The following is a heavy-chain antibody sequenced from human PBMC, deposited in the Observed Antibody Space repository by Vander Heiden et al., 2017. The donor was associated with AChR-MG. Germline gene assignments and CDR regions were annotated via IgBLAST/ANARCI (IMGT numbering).Heavy chain of an antibody. CDR3: AKKNPGVAPFDY. J-gene: IGHJ4*02. CDR1: GFSFSSYA. CDR2: ISSSGGDT. V-gene: IGHV3-23*01. D-gene: IGHD3-3*01. Sequence: EVQMLQSRGGLVQPGGSLRLCGAASGFSFSSYAMSWVRQAPGKGLEWVSGISSSGGDTPYADSVKGRFTISRDNSKNTLYLQMNSLRAEDTAVYYCAKKNPGVAPFDYWGQGTLVTVSS.